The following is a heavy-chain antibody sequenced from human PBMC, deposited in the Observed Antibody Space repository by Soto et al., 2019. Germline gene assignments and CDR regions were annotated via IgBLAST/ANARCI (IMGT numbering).Heavy chain of an antibody. CDR1: GFPFSSYW. CDR2: IKQDGSEK. V-gene: IGHV3-7*01. Sequence: GSLRLSCAASGFPFSSYWMSWVRQAPGKGLEWVANIKQDGSEKYYVDSVMGRFTISRDNAKNSLYLQMNSLRAEDSAIYYCARDLWNNPDYWGQGTLVTVSS. D-gene: IGHD1-1*01. J-gene: IGHJ4*02. CDR3: ARDLWNNPDY.